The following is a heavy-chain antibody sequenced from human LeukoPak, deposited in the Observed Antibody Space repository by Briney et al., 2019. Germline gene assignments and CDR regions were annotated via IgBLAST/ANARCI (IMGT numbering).Heavy chain of an antibody. D-gene: IGHD3-3*01. CDR2: INHSGST. CDR1: GGSFSGYY. J-gene: IGHJ4*02. V-gene: IGHV4-34*01. Sequence: SETLSLTCAVYGGSFSGYYWSWIRQPPGKGLEWIGEINHSGSTNYNPSLKSRVTISVDTSKNQFSLKLSSVTAADTAVYYCARGGWEYYDFWSGYYYFDYWGQGTLVTVSS. CDR3: ARGGWEYYDFWSGYYYFDY.